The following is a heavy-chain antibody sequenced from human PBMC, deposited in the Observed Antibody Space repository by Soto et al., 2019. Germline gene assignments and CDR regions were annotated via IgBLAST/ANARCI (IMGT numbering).Heavy chain of an antibody. CDR2: IIPILGIA. CDR1: GGTFSSYT. J-gene: IGHJ4*02. CDR3: ARGHMLRGVEVHNDN. D-gene: IGHD3-10*01. V-gene: IGHV1-69*02. Sequence: ASLKVSCKASGGTFSSYTISWVRQAPGQGLEWMGRIIPILGIANYAQKFQGRVTITADKSTSTAYMELSSLRSEDTAVYYCARGHMLRGVEVHNDNWGQGTLVNVSS.